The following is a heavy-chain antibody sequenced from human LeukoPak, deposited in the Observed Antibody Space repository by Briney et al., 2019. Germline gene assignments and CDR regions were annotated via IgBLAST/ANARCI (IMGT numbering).Heavy chain of an antibody. CDR2: IYTSGST. J-gene: IGHJ4*02. CDR3: AREGGSSWSFDY. CDR1: GGSISSYY. Sequence: SETLSLTCTLYGGSISSYYWSWIRQPAGKGLEWIGRIYTSGSTNYNPSLKSRVTMSVDTSKNQYSVKLSSVTAADTAVYYCAREGGSSWSFDYWGQVTMVTVS. V-gene: IGHV4-4*07. D-gene: IGHD6-13*01.